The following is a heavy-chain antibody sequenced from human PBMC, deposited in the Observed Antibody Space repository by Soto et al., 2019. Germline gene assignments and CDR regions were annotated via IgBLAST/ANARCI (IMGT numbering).Heavy chain of an antibody. J-gene: IGHJ4*02. CDR1: GFTFSSYW. D-gene: IGHD4-4*01. CDR3: ARGLPNYSSFDS. V-gene: IGHV3-74*01. CDR2: VSSDGSST. Sequence: EVQLVESGGGLVQPGESLRLSCAASGFTFSSYWMHWIRQAPGKGLVWVSRVSSDGSSTVYATSVKGRLTISRDNAKNTLDLQMNSLSDEDTAVYYCARGLPNYSSFDSWGQGTLVNVSS.